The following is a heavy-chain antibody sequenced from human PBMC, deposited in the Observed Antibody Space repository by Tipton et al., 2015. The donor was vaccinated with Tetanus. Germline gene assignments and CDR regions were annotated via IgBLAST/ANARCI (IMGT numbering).Heavy chain of an antibody. CDR2: INPNIGGT. CDR3: ARGMDDGSSGIDDI. J-gene: IGHJ4*02. D-gene: IGHD3-22*01. CDR1: GYTFTGYY. V-gene: IGHV1-2*02. Sequence: QSGPEVKKPGASVKVSCKASGYTFTGYYMHWVRQAPGQGLEWMGWINPNIGGTNYAQKFQGRVTMTRDTSISTAYMEVSRLRSDDTAIYYCARGMDDGSSGIDDIWGQGTLVTVSP.